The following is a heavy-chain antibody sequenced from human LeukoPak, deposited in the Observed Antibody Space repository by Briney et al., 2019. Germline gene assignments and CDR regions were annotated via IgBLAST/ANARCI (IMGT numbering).Heavy chain of an antibody. Sequence: SETLSLTCTVSGGSISSYYWSWIRQPPGKGLEWIGYIYYGGSTNYNPSLKSRVTISVDTSKNQFSLKLSSVTAADTAVYYCARGVVGVLGYWGQGTLVTVSS. CDR1: GGSISSYY. CDR3: ARGVVGVLGY. CDR2: IYYGGST. V-gene: IGHV4-59*01. J-gene: IGHJ4*02. D-gene: IGHD1-26*01.